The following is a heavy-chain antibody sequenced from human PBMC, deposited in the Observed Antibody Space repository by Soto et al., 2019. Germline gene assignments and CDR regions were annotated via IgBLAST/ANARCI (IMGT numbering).Heavy chain of an antibody. D-gene: IGHD2-15*01. J-gene: IGHJ6*02. CDR2: IYYSGST. V-gene: IGHV4-39*01. CDR3: ARASEPNAGYCSGGSCYSGGGMDV. CDR1: GGSISSSSYY. Sequence: TLSLTCTVSGGSISSSSYYWGWIRQPPGKGLEWIGSIYYSGSTYYNPSLKSRVTISVDTSKNQFSLKLSSVTAADTAVYYCARASEPNAGYCSGGSCYSGGGMDVWGQGTTVTVSS.